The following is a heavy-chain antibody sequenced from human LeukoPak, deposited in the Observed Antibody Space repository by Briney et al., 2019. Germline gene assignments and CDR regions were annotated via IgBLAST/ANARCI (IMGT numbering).Heavy chain of an antibody. J-gene: IGHJ3*02. CDR2: IYFTGNT. CDR3: ARVGDGTFDI. CDR1: DVSVTRGPDY. V-gene: IGHV4-61*03. D-gene: IGHD3-16*01. Sequence: SETLSLTCTASDVSVTRGPDYWPWIRQPPGKGLEWIGYIYFTGNTNYNPSLKSRVTISVDTSENHFSLRLTSVTAADTAVYYCARVGDGTFDIWGQGTMVTVSS.